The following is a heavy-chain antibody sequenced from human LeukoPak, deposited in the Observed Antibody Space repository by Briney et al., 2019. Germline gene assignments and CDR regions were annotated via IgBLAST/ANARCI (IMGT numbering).Heavy chain of an antibody. J-gene: IGHJ5*02. V-gene: IGHV3-23*01. CDR1: GITFSSYA. CDR3: ATRDSERAAWGFDP. Sequence: GGSLRLSCTASGITFSSYAMGWVRQAPGKGLEWASSISDSGANTYYADSVKGRFTISRDNSKNTVYLQMNSLRAEDTAVYYCATRDSERAAWGFDPWGQGTLVTVSS. CDR2: ISDSGANT. D-gene: IGHD1-26*01.